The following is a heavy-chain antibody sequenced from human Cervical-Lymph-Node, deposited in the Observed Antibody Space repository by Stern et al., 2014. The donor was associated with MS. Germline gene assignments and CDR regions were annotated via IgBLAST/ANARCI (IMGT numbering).Heavy chain of an antibody. CDR3: ARHGPGFDYYYNGMDV. Sequence: EVQLVQSGVEVKKPGESLKISCKTSGYTFTNYWLAWVRQMPGKGLELMGIIPPGCSDTKYSPSFEGQVTMSADKSIRAAYLQWRSLKASDTAMYFCARHGPGFDYYYNGMDVWGQGTTVTV. CDR1: GYTFTNYW. J-gene: IGHJ6*02. CDR2: IPPGCSDT. V-gene: IGHV5-51*01.